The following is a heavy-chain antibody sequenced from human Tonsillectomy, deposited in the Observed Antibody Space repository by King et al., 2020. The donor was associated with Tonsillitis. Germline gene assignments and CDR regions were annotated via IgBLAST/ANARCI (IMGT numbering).Heavy chain of an antibody. CDR3: TRGRAAVANYYYNGMDV. V-gene: IGHV3-49*05. CDR2: TRSKVYGGTT. Sequence: VQLVESGGGLVKPGRSLRLSCTGSGFTFGDYAMSWFRQAPGKGLQWVGFTRSKVYGGTTEYAASVKGRFTISRDDSTSIAYLQMTSLKTEDTAVYYCTRGRAAVANYYYNGMDVWGQGTTVTVPS. J-gene: IGHJ6*02. D-gene: IGHD6-19*01. CDR1: GFTFGDYA.